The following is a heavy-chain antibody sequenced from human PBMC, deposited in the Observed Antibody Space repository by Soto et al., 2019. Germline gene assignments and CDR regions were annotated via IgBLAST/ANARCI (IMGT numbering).Heavy chain of an antibody. CDR3: ARGPHYYGSGSYYYYYMDV. Sequence: ASVKVSCKASGYTFTSYDINLVRQATGQGLEWMGWMNPNSGNTGYAQKFQGRVTMTRNTSISTAYMELSSLRSEDTAVYYCARGPHYYGSGSYYYYYMDVWGKGTTVTVSS. D-gene: IGHD3-10*01. CDR1: GYTFTSYD. J-gene: IGHJ6*03. V-gene: IGHV1-8*01. CDR2: MNPNSGNT.